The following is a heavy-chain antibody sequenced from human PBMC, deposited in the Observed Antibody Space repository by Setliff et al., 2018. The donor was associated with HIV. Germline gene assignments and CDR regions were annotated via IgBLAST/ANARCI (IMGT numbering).Heavy chain of an antibody. J-gene: IGHJ4*02. CDR3: VRDPGVAAAGDY. D-gene: IGHD6-13*01. V-gene: IGHV4-34*01. Sequence: SETLSLTCAVYGGSFSGYYWSWIRQPPGKGLEWIGEINHSGSTNYNPSLKSRVTISVDTSKNQFSLNLRSVTAADTAVYYCVRDPGVAAAGDYWGQGTLVTVSS. CDR2: INHSGST. CDR1: GGSFSGYY.